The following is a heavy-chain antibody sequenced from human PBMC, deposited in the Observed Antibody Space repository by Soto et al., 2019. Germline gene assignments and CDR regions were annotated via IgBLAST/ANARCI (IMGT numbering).Heavy chain of an antibody. CDR3: ARDLTREGDYYDRSGYYLDY. J-gene: IGHJ4*02. V-gene: IGHV1-46*01. D-gene: IGHD3-22*01. Sequence: ASVKVSCKASGYTFARYYMHWVRQAPGQVLEWMAIINPSDDTTSYAEKFQGRLTMTKDTSTSTVYMEMSSLRSEDTAVYYCARDLTREGDYYDRSGYYLDYWGQGTLVTVSS. CDR1: GYTFARYY. CDR2: INPSDDTT.